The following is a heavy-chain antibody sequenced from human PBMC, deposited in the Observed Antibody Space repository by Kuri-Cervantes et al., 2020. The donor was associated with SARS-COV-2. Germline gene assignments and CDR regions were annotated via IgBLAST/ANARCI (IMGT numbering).Heavy chain of an antibody. J-gene: IGHJ6*03. CDR1: GFTFSSYG. Sequence: GESLKISCAASGFTFSSYGMHWVRQAPGKGLEWVAVIWYGGSNKYYADSVKGRFTISRDNSKNTLYLQMNSLRAEDTAVYYCASLLSGGGAHLYYFYMDAWGKGTSVTVSS. D-gene: IGHD3-16*01. CDR2: IWYGGSNK. CDR3: ASLLSGGGAHLYYFYMDA. V-gene: IGHV3-33*08.